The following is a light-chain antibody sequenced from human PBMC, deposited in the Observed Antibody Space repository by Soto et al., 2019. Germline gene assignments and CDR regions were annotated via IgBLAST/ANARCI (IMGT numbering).Light chain of an antibody. V-gene: IGKV3-20*01. CDR1: QSVTSSQ. CDR3: QQYGSSQIT. CDR2: GTF. J-gene: IGKJ5*01. Sequence: EIVLTPSPGALSLSPGESATLSCRARQSVTSSQLAWYQQKPRQAPRLLIYGTFTRATGIPDRFSGSGSGTDFSLTISRLEPEDFAVYYCQQYGSSQITLGQGTRLEIK.